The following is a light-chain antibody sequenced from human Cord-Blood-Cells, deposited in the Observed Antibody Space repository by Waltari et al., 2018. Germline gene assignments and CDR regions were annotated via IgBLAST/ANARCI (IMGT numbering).Light chain of an antibody. J-gene: IGLJ2*01. CDR3: SSYTSSSTVA. CDR2: AVS. V-gene: IGLV2-14*01. CDR1: SSDVGGYNY. Sequence: QSALTQPASVSGSPGQSLTISCTGTSSDVGGYNYVSWYQQHPGKAPKLMIYAVSNPPLVVSNRFSGSKYGNTASLTNSGLQAEDVADYYCSSYTSSSTVAFGGGTKLTVL.